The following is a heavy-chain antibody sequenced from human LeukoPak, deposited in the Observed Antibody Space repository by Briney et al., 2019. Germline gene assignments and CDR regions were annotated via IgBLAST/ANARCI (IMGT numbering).Heavy chain of an antibody. Sequence: GGSLRLSCAASGFTFRNYGMNWVRQAPGRGLEWGSGISGSGGSTYYADSVKGRFTISRDNSRNTLYLQMNGLTVEDTAVYYCAKEGFVVVVGASHNYYYYMDVWGKGTTVTVSS. CDR1: GFTFRNYG. V-gene: IGHV3-23*01. CDR3: AKEGFVVVVGASHNYYYYMDV. CDR2: ISGSGGST. D-gene: IGHD2-15*01. J-gene: IGHJ6*03.